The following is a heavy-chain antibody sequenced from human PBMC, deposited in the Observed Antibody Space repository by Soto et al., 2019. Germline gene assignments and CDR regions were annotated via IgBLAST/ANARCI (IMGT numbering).Heavy chain of an antibody. Sequence: QVQLVQSGAEVKKPGSSVKVSCKASGGTFSSYAISWVRQAPGQGLEWMGGIIPIFGTANYAQKFQGRVTINADDSTSTAYMELSSLRSEDTAVYYCARDRLMITFGGVGDGRWFAFDIWGQGTMVTVSS. J-gene: IGHJ3*02. D-gene: IGHD3-16*01. CDR3: ARDRLMITFGGVGDGRWFAFDI. CDR2: IIPIFGTA. CDR1: GGTFSSYA. V-gene: IGHV1-69*12.